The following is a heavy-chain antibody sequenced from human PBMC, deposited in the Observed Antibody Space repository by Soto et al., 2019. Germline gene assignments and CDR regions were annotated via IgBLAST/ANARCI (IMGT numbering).Heavy chain of an antibody. CDR2: INHSGST. Sequence: PSETPSLTCAVYGGSFSGYYWSWIRQPPGKGLEWIGEINHSGSTNYNPSLKGRFTISRDNAKNSLFLQMNNLTVEDTAVYYCAKENWANPDSWGQGTLVTVSS. CDR3: AKENWANPDS. CDR1: GGSFSGYY. V-gene: IGHV4-34*01. J-gene: IGHJ4*02. D-gene: IGHD7-27*01.